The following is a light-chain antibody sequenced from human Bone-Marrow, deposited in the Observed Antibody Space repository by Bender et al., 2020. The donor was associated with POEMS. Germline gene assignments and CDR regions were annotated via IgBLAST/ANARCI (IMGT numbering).Light chain of an antibody. Sequence: QSVLTQPPSASGTPGQRVTISCSGGSSNIGAHAVNWYQHLPGTAPKLLIYSSHRRPSEVPDRFSGSRSGTSASLAISGLQSEDEADYYWAVWDDSLSGWVFGGGTKLTVL. CDR3: AVWDDSLSGWV. CDR1: SSNIGAHA. CDR2: SSH. V-gene: IGLV1-44*01. J-gene: IGLJ3*02.